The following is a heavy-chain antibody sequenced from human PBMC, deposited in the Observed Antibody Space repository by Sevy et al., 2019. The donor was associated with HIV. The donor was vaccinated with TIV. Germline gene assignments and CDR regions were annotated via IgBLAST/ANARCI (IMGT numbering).Heavy chain of an antibody. V-gene: IGHV3-21*01. J-gene: IGHJ6*02. CDR1: GFTFSSYS. D-gene: IGHD3-22*01. CDR3: AREGQPSYYDSSGPTYYYDYGMDV. Sequence: GGSLRLSCAASGFTFSSYSMNWVRQAPGKGLEWVSSISSSSSYIYYADSVKGRFTISRDNAKNSLYLQMNSLRAEDTAVYYCAREGQPSYYDSSGPTYYYDYGMDVWGQGTTVTV. CDR2: ISSSSSYI.